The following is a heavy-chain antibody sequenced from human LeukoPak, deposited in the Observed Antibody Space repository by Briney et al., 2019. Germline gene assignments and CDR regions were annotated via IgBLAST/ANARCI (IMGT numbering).Heavy chain of an antibody. CDR2: INPNSGGT. J-gene: IGHJ6*02. Sequence: ASVKVSCTASGYTFTGYYMHWVRQAPGQGLEWMGWINPNSGGTNYAQKFQGWVTMTRDTSISTAYMELSRLRSDDTAVYYCARDGDIVATKEIYYYGMDVWGQGTTVTVSS. CDR3: ARDGDIVATKEIYYYGMDV. D-gene: IGHD5-12*01. CDR1: GYTFTGYY. V-gene: IGHV1-2*04.